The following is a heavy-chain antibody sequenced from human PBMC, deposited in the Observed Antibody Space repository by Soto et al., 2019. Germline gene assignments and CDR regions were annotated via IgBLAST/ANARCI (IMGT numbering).Heavy chain of an antibody. Sequence: PSETLSLTCTVSGGSIRSYYWSWIRQAPGKGLEWIGYLYNSGSTDYNPSLKSRVTISVDTSKNQFSLKLSSVTAADTAVYYCARPHGGSSGWDNWFDPWGQGTLVTVSS. D-gene: IGHD6-25*01. CDR1: GGSIRSYY. CDR3: ARPHGGSSGWDNWFDP. CDR2: LYNSGST. V-gene: IGHV4-59*01. J-gene: IGHJ5*02.